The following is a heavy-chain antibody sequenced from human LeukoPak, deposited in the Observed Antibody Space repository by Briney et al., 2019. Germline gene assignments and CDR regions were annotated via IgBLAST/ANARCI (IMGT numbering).Heavy chain of an antibody. CDR1: GFTFSSYA. D-gene: IGHD3-16*01. J-gene: IGHJ4*02. V-gene: IGHV3-23*01. CDR2: ISGSGVST. Sequence: GGSLRLSCAASGFTFSSYAMSWVRQAPGEGLEWFSGISGSGVSTYYADSVKGRFTISRDNSKNTLYVQMNSLRAEDTAVYYCAKRTSGGSSGYSFDYWGQGTLVTVSS. CDR3: AKRTSGGSSGYSFDY.